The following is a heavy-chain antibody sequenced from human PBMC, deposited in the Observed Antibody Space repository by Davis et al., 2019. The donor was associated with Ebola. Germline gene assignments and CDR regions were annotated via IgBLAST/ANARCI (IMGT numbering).Heavy chain of an antibody. CDR1: GFTFSSYA. Sequence: PGGSLRLSCAASGFTFSSYAMHWVRQAPGKGLEWVAVISYDGSNKYYADSVKGRFTISRDNSKNTLYLQMNSLRAEDTAVYYCATGGGGDRYFDWLSSFDYWGQGTLVTVSS. CDR2: ISYDGSNK. D-gene: IGHD3-9*01. V-gene: IGHV3-30-3*01. J-gene: IGHJ4*02. CDR3: ATGGGGDRYFDWLSSFDY.